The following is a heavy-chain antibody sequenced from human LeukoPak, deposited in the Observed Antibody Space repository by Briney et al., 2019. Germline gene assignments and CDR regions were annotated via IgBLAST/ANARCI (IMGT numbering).Heavy chain of an antibody. J-gene: IGHJ5*02. V-gene: IGHV3-23*01. Sequence: GGSLRLSCAASGFTFSSYAMSWVRQAPGKGLEWVSAISDSGDSTYYADSVKGRFTISRDNSRNTLYLQMNSLRAEDTAVYYCAMALEAVGTNWFDPWGQGTLVTVSS. CDR1: GFTFSSYA. D-gene: IGHD6-13*01. CDR2: ISDSGDST. CDR3: AMALEAVGTNWFDP.